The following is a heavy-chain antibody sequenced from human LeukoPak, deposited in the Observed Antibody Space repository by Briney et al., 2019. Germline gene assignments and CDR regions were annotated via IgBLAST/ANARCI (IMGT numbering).Heavy chain of an antibody. CDR1: GFTFSSYW. J-gene: IGHJ6*03. D-gene: IGHD3-16*01. V-gene: IGHV3-7*01. Sequence: GGSLRLSGAASGFTFSSYWMSWVRQAPGKGLEWVANIKQDGSEKYYVDSVKGRFTISRDNAKNSLYLQMNSLRAEDTAVYYCARVGPDYYYYYYMDVWGKGTTVTVSS. CDR3: ARVGPDYYYYYYMDV. CDR2: IKQDGSEK.